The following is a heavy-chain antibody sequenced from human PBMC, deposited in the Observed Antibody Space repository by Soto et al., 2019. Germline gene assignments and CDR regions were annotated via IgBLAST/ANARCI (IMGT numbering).Heavy chain of an antibody. CDR3: AHAYGGTSWPNDAFDV. Sequence: QITLKESGPTLEKPTQTLTLTCTFSGFSLSADGVGVGWIRQPPGKALEWLALIYWDDDKRYRPSLKSRLTITKDTSKNQVVLTMTNMDPVDTATYYCAHAYGGTSWPNDAFDVWGQGTVVTVSS. D-gene: IGHD2-2*01. V-gene: IGHV2-5*02. CDR1: GFSLSADGVG. J-gene: IGHJ3*01. CDR2: IYWDDDK.